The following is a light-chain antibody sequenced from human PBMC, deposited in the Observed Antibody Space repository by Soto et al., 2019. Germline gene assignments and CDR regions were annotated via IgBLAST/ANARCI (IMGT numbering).Light chain of an antibody. CDR3: SSYAGRNNFGV. Sequence: QSVLTQPPSASGSPGQSVTISCTGTSSDVGGYNYVSWYQQHPGKAPKLIIFEVTKRPSGVPDRFSGSKSGNTASLTVSGLQAEDEADYYCSSYAGRNNFGVFGGGTKLTVL. CDR2: EVT. CDR1: SSDVGGYNY. V-gene: IGLV2-8*01. J-gene: IGLJ2*01.